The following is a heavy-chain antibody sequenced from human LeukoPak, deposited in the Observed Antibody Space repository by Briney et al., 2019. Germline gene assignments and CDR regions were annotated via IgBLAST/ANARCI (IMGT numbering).Heavy chain of an antibody. J-gene: IGHJ4*02. Sequence: PGGSLRLSCAASGITFSSYGMSWVRQAPGKGLEWVSSISSTGGTTYYADSVKGRFTISRDNSKNTLYLQMNNLRAEDTAVYYCAPRVVGSAPFDYWGQGTLVTVSS. V-gene: IGHV3-23*01. CDR2: ISSTGGTT. CDR1: GITFSSYG. D-gene: IGHD2-15*01. CDR3: APRVVGSAPFDY.